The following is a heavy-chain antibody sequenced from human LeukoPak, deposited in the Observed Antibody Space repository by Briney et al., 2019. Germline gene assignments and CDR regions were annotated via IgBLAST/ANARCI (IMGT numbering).Heavy chain of an antibody. Sequence: GGSLRLSCAASGFTFDDYAMPWVRQAPGKGLEWVSGISWNSGSIGYADSVKGRFTISRDNAKNSLYLQMNSLRAEDTALYYCAKDGACSGGSCYPFDYWGQGTLVTVSS. CDR3: AKDGACSGGSCYPFDY. V-gene: IGHV3-9*01. J-gene: IGHJ4*02. D-gene: IGHD2-15*01. CDR1: GFTFDDYA. CDR2: ISWNSGSI.